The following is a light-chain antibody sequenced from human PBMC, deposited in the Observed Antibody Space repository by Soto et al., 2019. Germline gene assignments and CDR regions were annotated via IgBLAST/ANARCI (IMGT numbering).Light chain of an antibody. CDR2: DAS. CDR1: QSINSA. V-gene: IGKV3-11*01. Sequence: EIVLTQSPVTLSLSPGERATLSCRASQSINSALAWYQQKPGQAPRLLIYDASKRATDIPARFSGSGSGIDFTLTISSLEPEDFAVYYCQQFNNWPLTFGGGTKVDIK. CDR3: QQFNNWPLT. J-gene: IGKJ4*01.